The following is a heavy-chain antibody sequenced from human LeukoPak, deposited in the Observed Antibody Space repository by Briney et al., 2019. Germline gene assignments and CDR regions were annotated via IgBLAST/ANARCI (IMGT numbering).Heavy chain of an antibody. J-gene: IGHJ4*01. CDR1: GGSISGYF. Sequence: PSETLSLTCTVSGGSISGYFWSWIRQPAGKGLEWIGRIYTSGSTNYNPSLKSRVTISVDTSKNQFSLQLSSVTAADTAVYYCARAHYGSGTYYWDYWGHGTLVTVSS. V-gene: IGHV4-4*07. D-gene: IGHD3-10*01. CDR2: IYTSGST. CDR3: ARAHYGSGTYYWDY.